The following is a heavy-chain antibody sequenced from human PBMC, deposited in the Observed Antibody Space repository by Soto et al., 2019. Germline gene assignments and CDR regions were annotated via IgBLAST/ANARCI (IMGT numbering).Heavy chain of an antibody. CDR3: TRDLSSSFDCFDY. CDR2: IRSKAYGGTT. CDR1: GFTFGDYA. Sequence: GGSLRLSCTASGFTFGDYAMSWFRQAPGKGLEWVGFIRSKAYGGTTEYAASVKGRFTISRDDSKSIAYLQMNSLKTEDTAVYYCTRDLSSSFDCFDYWGQGTLVTVSS. J-gene: IGHJ4*02. D-gene: IGHD6-13*01. V-gene: IGHV3-49*03.